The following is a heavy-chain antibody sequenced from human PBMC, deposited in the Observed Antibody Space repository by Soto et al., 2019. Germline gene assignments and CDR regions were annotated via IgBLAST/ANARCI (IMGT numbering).Heavy chain of an antibody. CDR1: GDSISTVDYF. J-gene: IGHJ5*01. CDR2: IYKSATT. Sequence: QVQLLESGPGLVKPSQTLSLTCSVSGDSISTVDYFWAWVRQPPGQALEYIGYIYKSATTYYNPSFESRVAISLDTSKSQFSLNVTSLTAADTAVYFCARGRYCLTGRCFPNWFDSWDQGTLVTVSS. V-gene: IGHV4-30-4*01. D-gene: IGHD2-15*01. CDR3: ARGRYCLTGRCFPNWFDS.